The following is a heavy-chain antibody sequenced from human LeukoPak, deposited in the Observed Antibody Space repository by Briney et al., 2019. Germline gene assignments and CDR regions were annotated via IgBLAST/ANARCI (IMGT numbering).Heavy chain of an antibody. V-gene: IGHV4-59*01. CDR2: IYYSGST. J-gene: IGHJ4*02. CDR3: ASRNYDY. CDR1: GGSISSYY. Sequence: SETLSLTCTVSGGSISSYYWSWIRQPPGKGLEWIGYIYYSGSTNYNPSLKSRVTISVDTSKNQFSLKLSSVTAADTAVYYCASRNYDYWGQGALVTVSS. D-gene: IGHD3-3*01.